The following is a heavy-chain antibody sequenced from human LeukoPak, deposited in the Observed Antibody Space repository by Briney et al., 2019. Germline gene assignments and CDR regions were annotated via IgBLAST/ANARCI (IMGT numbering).Heavy chain of an antibody. D-gene: IGHD6-19*01. J-gene: IGHJ4*02. CDR1: GFTFDDYG. CDR3: ARVSDISVAAYFDY. Sequence: GGSLRLSCAASGFTFDDYGLSWVRQAPGKGLAWVSTINWNGGSTGYADSVKGRFTISRDNAKNSLYLQMNSLRAEDTALYYCARVSDISVAAYFDYWGQGTLVTVSS. V-gene: IGHV3-20*04. CDR2: INWNGGST.